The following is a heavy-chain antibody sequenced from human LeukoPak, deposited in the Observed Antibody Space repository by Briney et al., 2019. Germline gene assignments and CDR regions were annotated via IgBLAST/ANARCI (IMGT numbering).Heavy chain of an antibody. CDR3: ATWRTAKTGFDY. V-gene: IGHV4-39*01. J-gene: IGHJ4*02. CDR2: IYYSGSP. Sequence: SETLSLTRTVSGGSISNNNYYWAWIRQPPGKGLECIGSIYYSGSPYYNPSLKSRVTISVDTSKNQFSLRLSSVTAADTAVYYCATWRTAKTGFDYWGQGTLVTVSS. D-gene: IGHD1-1*01. CDR1: GGSISNNNYY.